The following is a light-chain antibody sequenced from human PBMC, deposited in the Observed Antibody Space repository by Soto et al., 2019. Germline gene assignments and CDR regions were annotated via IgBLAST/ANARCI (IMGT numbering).Light chain of an antibody. CDR2: KAS. CDR1: QSISSW. J-gene: IGKJ1*01. V-gene: IGKV1-5*03. Sequence: DIQMTQSPSTLSASVGDRVTITCRASQSISSWLAWYQQKPGKAPKLLIYKASSLESGVPPRFSGSGSGTESTLTISSLQPDDFATYYCQQYNSYPPTWTFGQGTKVEIK. CDR3: QQYNSYPPTWT.